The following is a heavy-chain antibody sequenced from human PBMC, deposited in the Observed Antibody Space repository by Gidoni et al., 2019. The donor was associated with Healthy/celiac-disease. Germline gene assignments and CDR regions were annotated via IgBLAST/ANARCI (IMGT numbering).Heavy chain of an antibody. CDR3: ARDRGGYCSGGSCYPEY. D-gene: IGHD2-15*01. Sequence: QVQLVQSGAEVKKPGSSVKVSCKASGGTFSSYTISWVRQAPGQGLERMGRIIPILGIANYAQKVQGRVTITADKSTSTAYMELSSLRSEDTAVYYCARDRGGYCSGGSCYPEYWGQGTLVTVSS. CDR2: IIPILGIA. J-gene: IGHJ4*02. CDR1: GGTFSSYT. V-gene: IGHV1-69*08.